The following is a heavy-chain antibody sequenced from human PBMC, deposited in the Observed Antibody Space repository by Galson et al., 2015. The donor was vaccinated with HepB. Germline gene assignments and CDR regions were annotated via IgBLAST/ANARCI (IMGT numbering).Heavy chain of an antibody. J-gene: IGHJ4*02. CDR3: SSADYYHDISGFYTFYFDS. CDR2: ISGRGGTT. CDR1: GFSFSTYA. V-gene: IGHV3-23*01. D-gene: IGHD3-22*01. Sequence: SLRLSCAASGFSFSTYAMAWVRQAPGRGLEWVSLISGRGGTTYYAASVKGRFTVSRDNSKNTLHLQMNSLTAADTAVYSWSSADYYHDISGFYTFYFDSWGRGTLVTVSS.